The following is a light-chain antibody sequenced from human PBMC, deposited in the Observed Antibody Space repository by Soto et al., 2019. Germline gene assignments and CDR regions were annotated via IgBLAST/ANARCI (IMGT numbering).Light chain of an antibody. Sequence: DIVMTQSPATLPVSPGERATLSCRASQSLYSNLAWYQQKPGQAPRLLIYGASTRATGIPARFSGSGSGTEYTLTISSLQSEDFAIYYCQQYSDWPTTFGQGTKVEIK. V-gene: IGKV3-15*01. CDR3: QQYSDWPTT. CDR2: GAS. CDR1: QSLYSN. J-gene: IGKJ1*01.